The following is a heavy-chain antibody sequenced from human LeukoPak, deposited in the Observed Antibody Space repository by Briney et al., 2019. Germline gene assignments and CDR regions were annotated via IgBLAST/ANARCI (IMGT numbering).Heavy chain of an antibody. CDR2: INSDGSST. CDR3: ARADRLYYYDSSGYSRQI. Sequence: GSLRLSCAASGFTFSSYWMHWVRPAPGKGLVWVSRINSDGSSTSYADSVKGRFTISRDNAKNTLYLQMNSLRAEDTAVYYCARADRLYYYDSSGYSRQIWGQGTMVTVSS. V-gene: IGHV3-74*01. J-gene: IGHJ3*02. CDR1: GFTFSSYW. D-gene: IGHD3-22*01.